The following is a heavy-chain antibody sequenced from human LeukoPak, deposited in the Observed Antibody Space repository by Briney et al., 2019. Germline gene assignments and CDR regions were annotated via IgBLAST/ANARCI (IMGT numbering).Heavy chain of an antibody. CDR2: INWNGGST. V-gene: IGHV3-20*04. CDR3: ARASIAVAGSYYFDY. J-gene: IGHJ4*02. CDR1: RFTFDDYA. D-gene: IGHD6-19*01. Sequence: GGSLRLSCAASRFTFDDYAMSWVRQAPGKGLEWVSGINWNGGSTSYADSVKGRFTISRDNAKNSLYLQMNSLRAEDTALYYCARASIAVAGSYYFDYWGQGTLVTVSS.